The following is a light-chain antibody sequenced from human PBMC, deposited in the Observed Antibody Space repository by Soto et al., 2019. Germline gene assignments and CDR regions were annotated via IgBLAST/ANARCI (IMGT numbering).Light chain of an antibody. CDR3: MQGTQWPPT. CDR1: DSLVYGDGNTY. J-gene: IGKJ3*01. V-gene: IGKV2-30*01. Sequence: VVMTQSPLSLSVTLGQPASISCRSSDSLVYGDGNTYLHWFQQRPGQSPRRLIYKVFNRDSGVPDRFSGSGSGTDFTLKISRVEAEDVGLYYCMQGTQWPPTFGPGTKVDI. CDR2: KVF.